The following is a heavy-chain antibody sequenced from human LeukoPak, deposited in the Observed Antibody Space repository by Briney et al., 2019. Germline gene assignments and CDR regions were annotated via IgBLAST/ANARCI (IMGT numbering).Heavy chain of an antibody. CDR2: IYYGGST. J-gene: IGHJ4*02. V-gene: IGHV4-59*01. D-gene: IGHD3-9*01. CDR3: ARGYDWLPAYFDY. CDR1: GGSISSYY. Sequence: SETLSLTCTVSGGSISSYYWSWIRQPPGKGLEWIGYIYYGGSTNYNPSLKSRVTISVDTSKNQFSLKLSPVTAADTAVYYCARGYDWLPAYFDYWGQGTLVTVSS.